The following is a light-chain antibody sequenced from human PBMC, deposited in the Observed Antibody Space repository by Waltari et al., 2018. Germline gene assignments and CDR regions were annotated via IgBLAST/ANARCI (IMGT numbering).Light chain of an antibody. CDR2: AAS. CDR3: QQLNSYLYT. Sequence: DIQLTQSPSFLSASVGDRVTITCRASPGISSYLAWYQQKPGKAPKLLIYAASTLQSGVPSRFSGSGSGTEFTLTISSLQPEDFATYYCQQLNSYLYTFGQGTKLEIK. V-gene: IGKV1-9*01. J-gene: IGKJ2*01. CDR1: PGISSY.